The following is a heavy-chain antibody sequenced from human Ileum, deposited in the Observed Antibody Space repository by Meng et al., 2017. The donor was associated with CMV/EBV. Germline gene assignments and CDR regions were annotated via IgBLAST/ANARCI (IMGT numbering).Heavy chain of an antibody. CDR3: ASSPIVVVPAAIDYYYGMDV. J-gene: IGHJ6*02. V-gene: IGHV1-69*02. CDR2: IIPILGIA. CDR1: GGTFSSYT. D-gene: IGHD2-2*01. Sequence: SVKVSCKASGGTFSSYTISWVRQAPGQGLEWMGRIIPILGIANYAQKFQGRVTITADKSTSTAYMELSSLRSKDTAVYYCASSPIVVVPAAIDYYYGMDVWGQGTTVTVSS.